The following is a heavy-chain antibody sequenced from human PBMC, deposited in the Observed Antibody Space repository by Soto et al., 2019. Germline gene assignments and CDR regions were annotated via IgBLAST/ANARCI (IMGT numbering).Heavy chain of an antibody. J-gene: IGHJ4*02. CDR3: ASNPRGGYFDY. CDR2: IKGDGSNT. Sequence: GGSLRLSCAASGLTFSNYWMHWVRQAPGKGLVWVSCIKGDGSNTYYADSVKGRFTVSRDNARNTLYLQMNSLRAEDTAVYYCASNPRGGYFDYWGLGTLVTVSS. CDR1: GLTFSNYW. V-gene: IGHV3-74*01. D-gene: IGHD3-10*01.